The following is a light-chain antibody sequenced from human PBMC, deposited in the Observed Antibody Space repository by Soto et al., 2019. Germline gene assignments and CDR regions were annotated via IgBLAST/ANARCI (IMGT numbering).Light chain of an antibody. CDR1: QSVSSH. CDR2: GAS. Sequence: EIVMTPSPATLSASPGERATLSCRASQSVSSHLAWYQQKPGQAPRLLIYGASTRGTGFPARFSGSGSGTDFTLTISRLEPDDFAVYYCQHYGNSPWTFGQGTKVDI. CDR3: QHYGNSPWT. V-gene: IGKV3-15*01. J-gene: IGKJ1*01.